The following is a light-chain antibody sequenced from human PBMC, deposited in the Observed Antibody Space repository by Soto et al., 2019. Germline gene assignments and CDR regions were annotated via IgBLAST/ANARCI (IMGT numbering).Light chain of an antibody. CDR3: SSYTTVSPYV. CDR2: DVR. Sequence: SVLTPPASVSGSPGQSITISFTGTSSVVGGYNYVSWYQQHPGKAPKLMIYDVRNRPSGVSNRFSGSKSVNTASLTISGLQAEDEADYYCSSYTTVSPYVFGTGTKVTVL. CDR1: SSVVGGYNY. V-gene: IGLV2-14*01. J-gene: IGLJ1*01.